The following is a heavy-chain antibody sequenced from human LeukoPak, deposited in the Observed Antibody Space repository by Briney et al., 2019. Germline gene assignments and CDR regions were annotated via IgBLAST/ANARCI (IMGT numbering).Heavy chain of an antibody. V-gene: IGHV3-23*01. J-gene: IGHJ4*02. CDR1: GFTFSSYA. CDR3: AKGMSATSGYLELEY. CDR2: ISGSGGNT. Sequence: GGSLRLSCAASGFTFSSYAMTWFRQSPGKGLEWVSSISGSGGNTYSADSVKGRCTISRDNSKKTLYLQMNSLRAEDTAVYYCAKGMSATSGYLELEYWGQGTLVTVSS. D-gene: IGHD3-22*01.